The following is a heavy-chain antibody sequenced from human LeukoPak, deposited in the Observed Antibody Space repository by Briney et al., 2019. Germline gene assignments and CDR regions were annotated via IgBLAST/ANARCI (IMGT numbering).Heavy chain of an antibody. CDR1: GGSISSYY. CDR2: IYTSGSA. CDR3: ASSVDTAMVGGY. J-gene: IGHJ4*02. V-gene: IGHV4-4*07. Sequence: SETLPLTCTVSGGSISSYYWNWIRQPAGKGLEWIGHIYTSGSANYNPALKSRVSMSVDTSKNQFFLKLSSVTAADTAVYYCASSVDTAMVGGYWGQGTLVTVSS. D-gene: IGHD5-18*01.